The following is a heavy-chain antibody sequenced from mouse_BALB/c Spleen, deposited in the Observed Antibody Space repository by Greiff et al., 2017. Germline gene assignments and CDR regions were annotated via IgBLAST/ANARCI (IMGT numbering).Heavy chain of an antibody. CDR3: ATNWRYGNPFAY. CDR2: IWSGGST. J-gene: IGHJ3*01. Sequence: VKLVESGPGLVQPSQSLSITCTVSGFSLTSYGVHWVRQSPGKGLEWLGVIWSGGSTDYNAAFISRLSISKDNSKSQVFFKMNSLQADDTAIYYCATNWRYGNPFAYWGQGTLVTVSA. V-gene: IGHV2-4-1*01. D-gene: IGHD2-10*02. CDR1: GFSLTSYG.